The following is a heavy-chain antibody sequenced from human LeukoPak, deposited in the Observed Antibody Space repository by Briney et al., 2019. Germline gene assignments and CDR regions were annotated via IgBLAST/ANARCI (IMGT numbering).Heavy chain of an antibody. D-gene: IGHD3-22*01. J-gene: IGHJ4*02. CDR3: ARCPDYFDSSGYYNY. V-gene: IGHV3-30*04. CDR1: GFTFTGHA. CDR2: ISYDGSNK. Sequence: GGSLRLSCAASGFTFTGHAMHWVRQAPGKGLEGVAVISYDGSNKYYADSVKGRFTISRDNSKNTLYLQMNGLRAEDTAVYYCARCPDYFDSSGYYNYWGQGTLVIVSS.